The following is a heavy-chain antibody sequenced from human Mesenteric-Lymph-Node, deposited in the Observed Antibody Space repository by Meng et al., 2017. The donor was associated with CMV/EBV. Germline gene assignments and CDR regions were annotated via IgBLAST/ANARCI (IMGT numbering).Heavy chain of an antibody. V-gene: IGHV4-34*01. CDR1: GGSFSGYY. J-gene: IGHJ4*02. D-gene: IGHD4-23*01. Sequence: VQLQQWGAGRLKPSETLSPTCAVYGGSFSGYYWSWIRQPPGKGLEWIGEINHSGSTNYNPSLKSRVTISVDTSKNQFSLKLSSVTAADTAVYYCARHQRWLKSEGGFNYWGQGTLVTVSS. CDR2: INHSGST. CDR3: ARHQRWLKSEGGFNY.